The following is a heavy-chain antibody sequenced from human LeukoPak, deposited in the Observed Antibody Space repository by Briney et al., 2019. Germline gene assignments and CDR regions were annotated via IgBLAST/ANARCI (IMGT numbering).Heavy chain of an antibody. Sequence: PSETLSLTCTVSGYSISSGYYWGWIRQPPGKGLEWIGSIYHSGSTYYNPSLKSRVTISVDTSKNQFSLKLSSVTAADTAVYYCARAKWAAAGWFDPWGQGTLVTVSS. J-gene: IGHJ5*02. CDR3: ARAKWAAAGWFDP. V-gene: IGHV4-38-2*02. CDR1: GYSISSGYY. CDR2: IYHSGST. D-gene: IGHD6-13*01.